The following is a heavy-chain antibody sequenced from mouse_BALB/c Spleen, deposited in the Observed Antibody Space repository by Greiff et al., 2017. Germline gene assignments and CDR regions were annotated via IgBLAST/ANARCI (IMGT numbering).Heavy chain of an antibody. CDR3: GYYVNWYFDV. J-gene: IGHJ1*01. CDR1: GYSITSGYS. D-gene: IGHD1-1*01. V-gene: IGHV3-1*02. CDR2: IHYSGST. Sequence: EVKLQESGPDLVKPSQSLSLTCTVTGYSITSGYSWHWIRQFPGNKLEWMGYIHYSGSTNYNPSLKSRISITRDTSKNQFFLQLNSVTTEDTATYYCGYYVNWYFDVWGAGTTVTVSS.